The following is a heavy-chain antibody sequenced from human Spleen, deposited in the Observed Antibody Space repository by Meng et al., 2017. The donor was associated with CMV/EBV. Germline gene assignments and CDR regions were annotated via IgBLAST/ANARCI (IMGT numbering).Heavy chain of an antibody. CDR1: GFPVSSNS. J-gene: IGHJ6*02. CDR3: ARGGLAVAGYYYYYYGVDV. CDR2: IDNGGTT. Sequence: GGSLRLSCAASGFPVSSNSMNWVRQAPGKGLEWVSLIDNGGTTYYADSVKGRFTISRDNSKNALYLHMNSLRVEDTSVYYCARGGLAVAGYYYYYYGVDVWGQGTTVTVSS. V-gene: IGHV3-66*02. D-gene: IGHD6-19*01.